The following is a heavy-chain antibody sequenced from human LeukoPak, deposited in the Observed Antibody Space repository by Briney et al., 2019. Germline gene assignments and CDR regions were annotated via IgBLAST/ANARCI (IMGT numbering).Heavy chain of an antibody. V-gene: IGHV4-4*09. J-gene: IGHJ4*02. D-gene: IGHD1-26*01. Sequence: SETLSLTCTVSGGSISGYYWSWIRQPPGKGLEWIGYIYTSGSTNYNPSLKTRVTISVDTSKNQFSLRLSSVTAADTAMYFCARAYSRSYSHFDDWGQGTLVTVSS. CDR2: IYTSGST. CDR3: ARAYSRSYSHFDD. CDR1: GGSISGYY.